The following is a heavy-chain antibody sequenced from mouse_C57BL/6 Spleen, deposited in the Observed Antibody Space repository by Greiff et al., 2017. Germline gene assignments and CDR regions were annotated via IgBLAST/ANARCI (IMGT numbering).Heavy chain of an antibody. CDR1: GYAFSSSW. J-gene: IGHJ4*01. D-gene: IGHD2-4*01. CDR3: ARSYDYYYAMDY. Sequence: VKLVESGPELVKPGASVKISCKASGYAFSSSWMNWVKQRPGTGLEWIGRIYPGDGDTNYNGKFKGKATLTADKSSSTAYMQLSSLTSEDAAVYFCARSYDYYYAMDYWGQGTSVTVSS. CDR2: IYPGDGDT. V-gene: IGHV1-82*01.